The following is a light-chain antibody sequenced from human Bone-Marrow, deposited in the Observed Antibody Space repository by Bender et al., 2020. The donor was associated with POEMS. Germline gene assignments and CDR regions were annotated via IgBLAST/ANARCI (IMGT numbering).Light chain of an antibody. J-gene: IGLJ3*02. V-gene: IGLV2-14*03. CDR2: DVS. CDR3: CSYAGSTTWV. CDR1: ISDIGGYNY. Sequence: QSALTQPASVSGSPGQSITISCTGSISDIGGYNYVSWYQQHAGVGPQVIIYDVSNRPSGVSNRFSGSKSGNTASLTISGLQAEDEADYYCCSYAGSTTWVFGGGTKLTVL.